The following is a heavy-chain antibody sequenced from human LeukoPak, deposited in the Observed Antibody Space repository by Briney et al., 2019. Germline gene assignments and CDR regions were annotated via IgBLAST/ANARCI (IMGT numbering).Heavy chain of an antibody. CDR2: ISAYNGNT. Sequence: GASVKVSCKASGYTFTSYGISWVRQAPGQGLEWMGWISAYNGNTNYAQKLQGRVTMNTDTSTSTAYMELRSLRSDDTAVYYCARVRVYCSGGSCYGEDFDYWGQGTLVTVSS. CDR1: GYTFTSYG. V-gene: IGHV1-18*01. D-gene: IGHD2-15*01. J-gene: IGHJ4*02. CDR3: ARVRVYCSGGSCYGEDFDY.